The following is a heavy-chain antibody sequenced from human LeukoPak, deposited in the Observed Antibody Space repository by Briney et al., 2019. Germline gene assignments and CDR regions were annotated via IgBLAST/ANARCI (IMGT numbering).Heavy chain of an antibody. Sequence: SETLSLTCTVSGGSISSSSYYWGWIRQPPGKGLEWIGSIYYGGSTYYNPSLKSRVTISVDTSKNQFSLKLSSVTAADTAVYYCARQGEGSSSWYWGQGTLVTVSS. D-gene: IGHD6-13*01. CDR3: ARQGEGSSSWY. V-gene: IGHV4-39*01. J-gene: IGHJ4*02. CDR1: GGSISSSSYY. CDR2: IYYGGST.